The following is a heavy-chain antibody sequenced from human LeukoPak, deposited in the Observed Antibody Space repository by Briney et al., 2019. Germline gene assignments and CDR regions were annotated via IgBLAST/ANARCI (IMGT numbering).Heavy chain of an antibody. J-gene: IGHJ4*02. CDR1: GFTFSDYY. V-gene: IGHV3-11*06. CDR3: ANYPGADSDIYKVFEY. Sequence: KPGGSLILSCAISGFTFSDYYMSWSRQAPGKGPEWVSYNSGSGSVTNYAASVRGRFTISRDNAKNSLYLQMNSLRAEDTAVYYCANYPGADSDIYKVFEYWGQGTLVTVSS. D-gene: IGHD3-10*01. CDR2: NSGSGSVT.